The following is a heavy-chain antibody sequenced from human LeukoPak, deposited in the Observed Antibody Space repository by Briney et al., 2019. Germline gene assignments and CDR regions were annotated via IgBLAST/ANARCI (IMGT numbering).Heavy chain of an antibody. J-gene: IGHJ4*01. V-gene: IGHV4-59*01. D-gene: IGHD5-12*01. CDR1: GGSISSYY. Sequence: SETLSLTCTVSGGSISSYYWSWIRQPPGKGLEWIGYIYYSGSTNYNPSLKSRVTISVDTSKNQFSLKLSSVTAADTAVYYCAGWGYAELYFDYWGHGTLVTVSS. CDR2: IYYSGST. CDR3: AGWGYAELYFDY.